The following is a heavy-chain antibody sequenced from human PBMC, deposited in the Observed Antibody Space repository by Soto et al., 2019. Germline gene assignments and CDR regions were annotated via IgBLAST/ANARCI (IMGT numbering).Heavy chain of an antibody. Sequence: EVQLVESGGGLVQPGRSLRLSCAASGFTFDDYAMHWVRQAPGKGLEWVSGISWNSGSIGYADSVKGRFTISRDNAKNSLYLQMNSLRAEDTALYYCAKDGVLSGYDYYYGMDVWGQGTTVTVSS. J-gene: IGHJ6*02. V-gene: IGHV3-9*01. CDR1: GFTFDDYA. D-gene: IGHD5-12*01. CDR3: AKDGVLSGYDYYYGMDV. CDR2: ISWNSGSI.